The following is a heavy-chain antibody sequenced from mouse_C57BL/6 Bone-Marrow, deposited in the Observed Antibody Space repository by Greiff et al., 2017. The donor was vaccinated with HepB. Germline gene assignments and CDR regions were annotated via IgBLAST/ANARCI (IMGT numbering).Heavy chain of an antibody. D-gene: IGHD3-2*02. Sequence: EVQLQQSGPELVKPGASVKISCKASGYSFTGYYMNWVKQSPEKSLEWIGEINPSTGGTTYNQKFKAKATLTVDKSSSTAYMPLKSLTSEDSAVYYCARSPLRDYAMDYWGQGTSVTVSS. V-gene: IGHV1-42*01. CDR1: GYSFTGYY. CDR2: INPSTGGT. J-gene: IGHJ4*01. CDR3: ARSPLRDYAMDY.